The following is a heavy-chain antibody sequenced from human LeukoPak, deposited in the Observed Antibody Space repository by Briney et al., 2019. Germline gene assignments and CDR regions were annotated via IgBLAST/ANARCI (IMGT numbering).Heavy chain of an antibody. Sequence: ASVKVSCKASGYTFASYGINWVRQAPGQGLEWMGWISTYNGDTNYARKLHDRVTMTADTSTSTAYMELRSLTSDDTAVYYCARDTGIAAARYWYFDLWGRGTLVTVSS. J-gene: IGHJ2*01. CDR1: GYTFASYG. D-gene: IGHD6-13*01. CDR3: ARDTGIAAARYWYFDL. V-gene: IGHV1-18*01. CDR2: ISTYNGDT.